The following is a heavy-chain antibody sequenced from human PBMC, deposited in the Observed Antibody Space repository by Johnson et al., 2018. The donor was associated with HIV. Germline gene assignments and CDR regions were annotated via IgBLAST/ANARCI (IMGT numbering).Heavy chain of an antibody. CDR1: GFTFSSYA. V-gene: IGHV3-53*01. J-gene: IGHJ3*02. D-gene: IGHD6-13*01. Sequence: VQLVESGGGLIQPGGSLRPSCAASGFTFSSYAMHWVRQAPGKGLEWVSVIYSGGSTYYADSVKGRLTLSRDNSKNTLYLQMNSLRAEDTAVYYCAKDQWGSSWTNDAFDIWGQGTMVTVSS. CDR3: AKDQWGSSWTNDAFDI. CDR2: IYSGGST.